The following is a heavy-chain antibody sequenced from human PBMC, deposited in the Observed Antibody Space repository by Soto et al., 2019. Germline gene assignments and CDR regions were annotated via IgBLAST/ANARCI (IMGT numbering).Heavy chain of an antibody. CDR1: GGSIRSYY. J-gene: IGHJ6*02. D-gene: IGHD6-13*01. V-gene: IGHV4-59*08. CDR2: IYYSGSI. CDR3: ARRYSSSLDV. Sequence: SETLSLTCTVSGGSIRSYYWSWIRQPPGKGLEWIGYIYYSGSINYNPSLKSRVTISVDTSKNQFSLKLSSVTAADTAVYYCARRYSSSLDVWGQGTTVTVS.